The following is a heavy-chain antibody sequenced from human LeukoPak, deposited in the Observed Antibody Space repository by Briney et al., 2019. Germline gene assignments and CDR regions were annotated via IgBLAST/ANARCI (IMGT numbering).Heavy chain of an antibody. CDR3: AREMVVAATGGFDY. CDR2: IYTSGST. V-gene: IGHV4-4*07. J-gene: IGHJ4*02. Sequence: SETLSLTCTVSGGSISSYYWSWIRQPARKGLEWIGRIYTSGSTNYNPSLKSRVTISVDKSKNQFSLKLSSVTAADTAVYYCAREMVVAATGGFDYWGQGTLVTVSS. CDR1: GGSISSYY. D-gene: IGHD2-15*01.